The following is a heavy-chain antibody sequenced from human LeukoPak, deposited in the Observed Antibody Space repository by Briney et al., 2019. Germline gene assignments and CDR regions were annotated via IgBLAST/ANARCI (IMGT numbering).Heavy chain of an antibody. CDR1: GYTFTSYG. D-gene: IGHD6-19*01. V-gene: IGHV1-18*01. Sequence: ASVKVSCKASGYTFTSYGISWVRQAPGQGLECMGWISAYNGNTNYAQKLQGRVTMTTDTSTSTAYMELRSLRSDDTAVYYCATTAVAGPNDAFDIWGQGTMVTVSS. CDR3: ATTAVAGPNDAFDI. CDR2: ISAYNGNT. J-gene: IGHJ3*02.